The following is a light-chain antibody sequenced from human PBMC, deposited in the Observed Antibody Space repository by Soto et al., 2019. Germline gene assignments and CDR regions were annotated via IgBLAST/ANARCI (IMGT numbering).Light chain of an antibody. CDR2: KTS. V-gene: IGKV1-5*03. CDR1: QSISIW. J-gene: IGKJ1*01. Sequence: DIHMTQSPSTLSASVGDRVTITCRASQSISIWLAWYQQKPGKAPNLLIYKTSSLESGVPSRFSGSGSGTELTLTISNLQPDDFTTYYCQPSTDYSWTFGQGTKVEIK. CDR3: QPSTDYSWT.